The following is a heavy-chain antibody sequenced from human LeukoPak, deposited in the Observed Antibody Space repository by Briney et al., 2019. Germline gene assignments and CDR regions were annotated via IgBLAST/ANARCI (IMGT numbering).Heavy chain of an antibody. J-gene: IGHJ5*02. CDR1: GGSFSGYY. D-gene: IGHD3-10*01. V-gene: IGHV4-34*01. CDR3: ARGSTMARNP. Sequence: SETLSLTCAVYGGSFSGYYWSWIRQPPGKGLEWIGEINHSGSTNYNPSLKSRVTISVDTSKNQFSLKLSSVTAADTAVYYCARGSTMARNPWGQGTLVTVSS. CDR2: INHSGST.